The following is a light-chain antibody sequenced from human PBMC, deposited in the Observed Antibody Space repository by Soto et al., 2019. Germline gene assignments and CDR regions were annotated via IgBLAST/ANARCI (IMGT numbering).Light chain of an antibody. V-gene: IGLV2-23*01. J-gene: IGLJ3*02. CDR2: EGR. CDR1: SSDVGSYNL. CDR3: CSYAGSNTLKV. Sequence: QSALTQPASVSGSPGQSITISCTGTSSDVGSYNLVSWYQQHPGKAPKLMIYEGRKRPSGVSNRFSGSKSGNTASLTISGLQAEDEADYYCCSYAGSNTLKVFGGGTKLTVL.